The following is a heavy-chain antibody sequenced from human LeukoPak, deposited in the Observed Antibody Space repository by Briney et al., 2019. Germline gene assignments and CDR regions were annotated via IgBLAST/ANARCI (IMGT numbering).Heavy chain of an antibody. D-gene: IGHD2-15*01. Sequence: VASVKVSCKASGYTFTGYYMHWVRQAPGQGLEWMGWIIPNSGGTNYAQKFQGRVTMTRDTSLNTAYMELNGLRSDDTAVYYCARVGSGGSCYSVWGQGTLVTVSS. CDR1: GYTFTGYY. CDR3: ARVGSGGSCYSV. CDR2: IIPNSGGT. J-gene: IGHJ4*02. V-gene: IGHV1-2*02.